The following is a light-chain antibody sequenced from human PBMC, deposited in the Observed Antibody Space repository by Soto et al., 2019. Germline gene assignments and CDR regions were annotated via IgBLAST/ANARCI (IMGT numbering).Light chain of an antibody. CDR2: TTS. J-gene: IGKJ2*01. V-gene: IGKV1-39*01. CDR1: QTMTTY. CDR3: QQSYNSPPT. Sequence: DIQMTQSPSSLSASVGDRVTITCRASQTMTTYLNWYQHKSGQAPKLLISTTSNLEGGVPSRFSGTGFGTHFTLSISSLQREDFATYFCQQSYNSPPTFGQGTKLEF.